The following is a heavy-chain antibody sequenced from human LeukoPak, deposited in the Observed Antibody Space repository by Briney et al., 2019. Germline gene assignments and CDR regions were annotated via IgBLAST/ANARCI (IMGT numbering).Heavy chain of an antibody. D-gene: IGHD2-15*01. CDR3: ARLTEVVVVAADY. CDR2: IYPGDSDT. Sequence: GESLNISCKGSGYSFTSYWIGWVRQMPGKGLEWMGIIYPGDSDTRYSSSFQGQVTISADKSISTAYLQWSSLKASDTAMYYCARLTEVVVVAADYWGQGTLVTVSS. J-gene: IGHJ4*02. V-gene: IGHV5-51*01. CDR1: GYSFTSYW.